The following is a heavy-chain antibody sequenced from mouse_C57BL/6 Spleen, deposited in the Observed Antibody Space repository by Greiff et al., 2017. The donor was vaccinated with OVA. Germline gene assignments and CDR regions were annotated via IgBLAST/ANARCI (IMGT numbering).Heavy chain of an antibody. V-gene: IGHV2-5*01. D-gene: IGHD2-3*01. CDR1: GFSLTSYG. Sequence: VQLKESGPGLVQPSQSLSITCTVSGFSLTSYGVHWVRQSPGKGLEWLGVIWRGGSTDYNAAFMSRLSITKDNSKSQVFFKMNSLQADDTAIYYCAKNSDYDGYYVYAMDYWGQGTSVTVSS. J-gene: IGHJ4*01. CDR2: IWRGGST. CDR3: AKNSDYDGYYVYAMDY.